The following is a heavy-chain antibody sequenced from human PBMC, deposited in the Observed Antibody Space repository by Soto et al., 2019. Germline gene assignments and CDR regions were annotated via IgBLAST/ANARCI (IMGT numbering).Heavy chain of an antibody. V-gene: IGHV4-4*07. CDR3: ARGPRGYVYYHGMDV. CDR1: GGSISSYY. CDR2: IDTSGTT. D-gene: IGHD3-10*01. J-gene: IGHJ6*02. Sequence: LSLTCTVSGGSISSYYVSWIRQSAGKGLEWIGRIDTSGTTNYNPSLKSRVTMSVDASKNHFSLNLSYVTAADTAVYYCARGPRGYVYYHGMDVWGQGTTVTVSS.